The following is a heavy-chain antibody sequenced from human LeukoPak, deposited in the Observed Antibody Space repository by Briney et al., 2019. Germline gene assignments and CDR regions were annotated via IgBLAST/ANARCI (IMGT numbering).Heavy chain of an antibody. CDR2: IYYSGST. CDR3: AREGNGYGGTLDY. J-gene: IGHJ4*02. Sequence: KPSETLSLTCTVSGGSISSYYWSWLRQPPGKGLEWIGYIYYSGSTNYNPSLKSRVTISVDTSKNQFSLKLSSVTAADTAVYYCAREGNGYGGTLDYWGQGTLVTVSS. D-gene: IGHD4-23*01. V-gene: IGHV4-59*01. CDR1: GGSISSYY.